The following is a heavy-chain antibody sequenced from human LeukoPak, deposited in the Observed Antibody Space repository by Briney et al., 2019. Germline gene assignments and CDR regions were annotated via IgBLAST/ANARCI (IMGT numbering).Heavy chain of an antibody. J-gene: IGHJ4*02. V-gene: IGHV4-4*07. CDR2: ISTSGTT. CDR1: GGSVTTYY. D-gene: IGHD1-26*01. CDR3: AREATVVGATII. Sequence: PSETLSLTCTVSGGSVTTYYWSWIRQSAGKGLEWIGHISTSGTTTYNPSLKSRVTMSVDTSKNQFSLKLTSVTAADTAVYYCAREATVVGATIIWGQGTLVTVS.